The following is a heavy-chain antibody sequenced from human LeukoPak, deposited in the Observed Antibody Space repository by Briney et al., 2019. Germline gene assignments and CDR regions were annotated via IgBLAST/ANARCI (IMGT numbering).Heavy chain of an antibody. CDR1: GFTFSSYW. CDR2: INQDGSQK. V-gene: IGHV3-7*05. J-gene: IGHJ3*02. CDR3: ARDPTVTNFHDAFAI. Sequence: GGFLRLSCAASGFTFSSYWMSWVRQAPGKGLEWVATINQDGSQKEYVDSVKGRFTISRDNAKNSLYLQMNSLRAEDTAVYYCARDPTVTNFHDAFAIWGRGRMVSVSS. D-gene: IGHD4-17*01.